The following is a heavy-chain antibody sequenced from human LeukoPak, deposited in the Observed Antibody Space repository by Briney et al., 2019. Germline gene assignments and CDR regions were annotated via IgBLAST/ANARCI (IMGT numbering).Heavy chain of an antibody. CDR2: VIPIYGTP. J-gene: IGHJ6*02. Sequence: ASVKVSCKASGGSFSTSGFSWVRQAPGQGLEWMGGVIPIYGTPSYAQKFQGRVTITTDESTSTAYMELGSLRSEDTAVYYCARDHWGIVENGYDYFYYDMDVWGQGTTVTVSS. D-gene: IGHD7-27*01. CDR3: ARDHWGIVENGYDYFYYDMDV. CDR1: GGSFSTSG. V-gene: IGHV1-69*05.